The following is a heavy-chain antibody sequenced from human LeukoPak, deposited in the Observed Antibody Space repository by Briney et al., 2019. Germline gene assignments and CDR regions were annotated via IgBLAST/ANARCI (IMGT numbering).Heavy chain of an antibody. Sequence: GGSLRLSCAASGFTFSSYGMHWVRQAPGKGLEWVAVIWYDGGNKYYEDSVKGRFTISRDNSKNTLYLQMNSLRAEDTAVYYCARSFMTTVARVVDYWGQGTLVTVSS. CDR3: ARSFMTTVARVVDY. D-gene: IGHD4-23*01. J-gene: IGHJ4*02. CDR2: IWYDGGNK. CDR1: GFTFSSYG. V-gene: IGHV3-33*01.